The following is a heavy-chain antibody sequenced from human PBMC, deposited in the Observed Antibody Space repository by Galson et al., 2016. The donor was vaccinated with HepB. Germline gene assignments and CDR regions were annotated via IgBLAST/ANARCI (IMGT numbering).Heavy chain of an antibody. CDR3: ARIYYDYVWGSYRESHLDY. D-gene: IGHD3-16*02. V-gene: IGHV3-21*01. J-gene: IGHJ4*02. Sequence: SLRLSCAASGFSFSNSGMSCVRQAPGKGLEYVSSISSSSSYIYYPDSVKGRFTISRDNAKNSLYLQMNSLRAEDTALYYCARIYYDYVWGSYRESHLDYWGQGTLVTVSS. CDR2: ISSSSSYI. CDR1: GFSFSNSG.